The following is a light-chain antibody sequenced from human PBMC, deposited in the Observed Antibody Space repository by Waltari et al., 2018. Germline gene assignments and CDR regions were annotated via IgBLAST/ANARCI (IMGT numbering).Light chain of an antibody. V-gene: IGKV1-39*01. Sequence: DMQMTQSPSSLSASVGDRATITCRASQSISSYLNWYQQKPGKAPKLLIYAASSLKRGVPSRFSGSGSATDFTLTISSLQPEDFATYYCQQSYSTPSSFGQGTKVEIK. CDR3: QQSYSTPSS. CDR2: AAS. CDR1: QSISSY. J-gene: IGKJ1*01.